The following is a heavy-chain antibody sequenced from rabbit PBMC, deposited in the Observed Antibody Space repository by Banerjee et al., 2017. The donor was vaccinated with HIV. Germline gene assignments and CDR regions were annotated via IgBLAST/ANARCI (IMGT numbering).Heavy chain of an antibody. J-gene: IGHJ3*01. Sequence: QSVEESGGDLVKPGGTLTLTCTVSGFSLSSYAMCWVRQAPGKGLEWIGCIWTGSSAITYYASWAKGRFTISKTSSTTVTLQMTSLTAADTATYFCARDGGSADWGLWGQGTLVTVS. CDR2: IWTGSSAIT. V-gene: IGHV1S40*01. CDR3: ARDGGSADWGL. CDR1: GFSLSSYA. D-gene: IGHD2-1*01.